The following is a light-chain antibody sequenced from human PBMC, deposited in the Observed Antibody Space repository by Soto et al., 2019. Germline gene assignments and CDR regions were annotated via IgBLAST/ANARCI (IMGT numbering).Light chain of an antibody. Sequence: EIVLTQSPDTLSLSPGERATLSCRASQSVRSNYVAWYQQKPGQAPRFLIYDASTRATGIPDRFSGSGSGTDFTLTISRLEPEDFAVYYCQQYSSTPLTFGGGTKVDIK. J-gene: IGKJ4*01. CDR1: QSVRSNY. CDR3: QQYSSTPLT. V-gene: IGKV3-20*01. CDR2: DAS.